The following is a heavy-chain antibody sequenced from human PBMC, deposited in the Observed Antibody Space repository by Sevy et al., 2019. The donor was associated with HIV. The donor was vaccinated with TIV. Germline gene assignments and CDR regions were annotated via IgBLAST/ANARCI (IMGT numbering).Heavy chain of an antibody. D-gene: IGHD3-22*01. V-gene: IGHV1-18*01. CDR3: ARDGDGSGHYYLDYFDY. J-gene: IGHJ4*02. CDR2: ISTNNGET. Sequence: ASVKVSCKASGYTFTNYPIAWVRQAPGQRLEWMGWISTNNGETKYAQKLQCRATMTTDTSTSTVYMELRSLRSDDTAVYYCARDGDGSGHYYLDYFDYWGQGTLVTVSS. CDR1: GYTFTNYP.